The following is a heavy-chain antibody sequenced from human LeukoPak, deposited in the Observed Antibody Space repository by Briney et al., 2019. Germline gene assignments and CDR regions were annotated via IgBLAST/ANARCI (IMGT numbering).Heavy chain of an antibody. J-gene: IGHJ4*02. CDR1: GFTFSSCG. V-gene: IGHV3-48*04. Sequence: GGSLRLSCAASGFTFSSCGMNWVRQAPGKGLEWVSYISSSSSTIYYADSVKGRFTISRDNAKNSLYLQMNSLRADDTAVYYCARDPASYYYDSSGYPFDCWGQGTLVTVSS. D-gene: IGHD3-22*01. CDR3: ARDPASYYYDSSGYPFDC. CDR2: ISSSSSTI.